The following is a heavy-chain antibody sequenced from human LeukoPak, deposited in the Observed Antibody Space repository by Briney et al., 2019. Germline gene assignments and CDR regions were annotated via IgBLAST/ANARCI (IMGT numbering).Heavy chain of an antibody. CDR3: AKDLGYCSGGSCYGNDAFDI. J-gene: IGHJ3*02. CDR2: IWYDGSNK. V-gene: IGHV3-33*06. CDR1: GFTFSSYG. Sequence: PGGSLRLSCTASGFTFSSYGMHWVRQAPGKGLEWVAVIWYDGSNKYYAGSVKGRFTISRDNSKNTLYLQMNSLRAEDTAVYYCAKDLGYCSGGSCYGNDAFDIWGQGTMVTVSS. D-gene: IGHD2-15*01.